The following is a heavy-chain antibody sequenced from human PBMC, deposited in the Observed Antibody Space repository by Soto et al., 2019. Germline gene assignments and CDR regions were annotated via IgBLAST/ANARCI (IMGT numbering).Heavy chain of an antibody. V-gene: IGHV2-5*02. CDR3: AHILSGDYFAY. J-gene: IGHJ4*02. CDR1: GFSLSTSGVG. D-gene: IGHD3-16*01. Sequence: QITLKESGPTLLKPTQTLTLTCTFSGFSLSTSGVGVGWIRQPPGKALEWLALIYWDDDKRYSPSLKSRLTXPXXTSKNLVVLTLTNMDPLDTATYYCAHILSGDYFAYWGQGTLVTVSS. CDR2: IYWDDDK.